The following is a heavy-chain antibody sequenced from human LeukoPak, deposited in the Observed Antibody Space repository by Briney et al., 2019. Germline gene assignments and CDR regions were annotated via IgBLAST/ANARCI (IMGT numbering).Heavy chain of an antibody. V-gene: IGHV4-59*08. CDR2: IYSSGSA. Sequence: SETLSLTCTVSGASINNNFWTWIRPPPGKGLEWIGYIYSSGSANYNPSLNSLFIISGDTSKNQISLNLTSVTAADTAVYFCARHRDYYDTWGHGTLVTVSS. D-gene: IGHD3-22*01. J-gene: IGHJ4*01. CDR1: GASINNNF. CDR3: ARHRDYYDT.